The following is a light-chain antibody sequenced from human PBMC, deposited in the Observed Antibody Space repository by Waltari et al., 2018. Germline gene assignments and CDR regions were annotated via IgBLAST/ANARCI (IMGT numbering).Light chain of an antibody. V-gene: IGKV3-20*01. J-gene: IGKJ1*01. CDR1: QSLSRY. Sequence: IMLTQSPGTLSLSPGERSTLSCRASQSLSRYLAWYQQKPGQAPRLLIYGASTRATGIPDRFSGSGSGTDFSLTISGPEPEDSAVYYCQHHFRLPATFGQGTKVEIK. CDR3: QHHFRLPAT. CDR2: GAS.